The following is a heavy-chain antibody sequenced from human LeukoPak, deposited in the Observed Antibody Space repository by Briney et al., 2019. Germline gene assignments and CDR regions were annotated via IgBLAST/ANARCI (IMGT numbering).Heavy chain of an antibody. J-gene: IGHJ4*02. Sequence: GGSLRLSCAASGFTFSSYWMSWVRQAPGKGLEWVANIKQDGSEKYYVDSVKGRFTISRDNAKNSLYLQMNSLRAEDTAVYFCARVGALSSSWLLYWGQGTLVTVSS. CDR3: ARVGALSSSWLLY. CDR2: IKQDGSEK. V-gene: IGHV3-7*01. CDR1: GFTFSSYW. D-gene: IGHD6-13*01.